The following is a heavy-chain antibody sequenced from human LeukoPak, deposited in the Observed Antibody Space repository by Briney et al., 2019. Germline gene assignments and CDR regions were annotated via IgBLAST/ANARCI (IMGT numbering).Heavy chain of an antibody. J-gene: IGHJ4*02. CDR3: ATGARGKN. CDR1: GFTFTTYW. CDR2: INQDGSEK. V-gene: IGHV3-7*01. Sequence: GGSLRLSCTASGFTFTTYWMSWVRQAPGKGLEWVAKINQDGSEKDYVDSVKGRFTISRDHAKNSVYVQMNSLRPEDTAVYYCATGARGKNWGQGTLVTVPS.